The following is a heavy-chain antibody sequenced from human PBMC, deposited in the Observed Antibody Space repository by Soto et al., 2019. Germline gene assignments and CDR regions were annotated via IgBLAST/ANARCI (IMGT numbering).Heavy chain of an antibody. CDR2: ITEDGSNE. CDR3: ARVATTGRGTDY. J-gene: IGHJ4*02. CDR1: GFTFSSHW. V-gene: IGHV3-7*04. D-gene: IGHD1-1*01. Sequence: EVQLVESGGGLVQPGGSLRLSCAASGFTFSSHWMYWVRQAPGKGLEWVATITEDGSNEYYVDSVRGRFTISRDNSKNSLFLQRNSLRAEDTAVYSFARVATTGRGTDYWGQGTLVTVSS.